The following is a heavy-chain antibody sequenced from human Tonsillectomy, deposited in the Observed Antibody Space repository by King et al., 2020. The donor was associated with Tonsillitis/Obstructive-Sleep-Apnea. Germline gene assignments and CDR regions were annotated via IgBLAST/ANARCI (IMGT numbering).Heavy chain of an antibody. V-gene: IGHV4-4*02. J-gene: IGHJ4*02. Sequence: QRQEEGRGLVKPSGTRSLTCAVSGGSIGSSNWWSWVRQPPGKGLEWIGEIYHSKTTNYNPSLKSRVTISVDKSKNQFSLKLSSVTAADTAVYYCARDDYGDYRPFDYWGQGTLVTVSS. CDR2: IYHSKTT. CDR3: ARDDYGDYRPFDY. CDR1: GGSIGSSNW. D-gene: IGHD4-17*01.